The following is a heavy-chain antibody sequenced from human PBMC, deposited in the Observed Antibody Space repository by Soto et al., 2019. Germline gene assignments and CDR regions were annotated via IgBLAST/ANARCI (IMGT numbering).Heavy chain of an antibody. D-gene: IGHD2-2*01. CDR2: IYYTGKT. CDR1: GDYIHVGGYY. V-gene: IGHV4-30-4*01. J-gene: IGHJ5*02. Sequence: SETLSLTCSVSGDYIHVGGYYWTWIRQRPGKGLEWMGYIYYTGKTYYNPSLESRLTMSVDRSKNQFSLRLTSVAAADTAVYFCGRDLTSNANCIDPWGQGTLVTVSS. CDR3: GRDLTSNANCIDP.